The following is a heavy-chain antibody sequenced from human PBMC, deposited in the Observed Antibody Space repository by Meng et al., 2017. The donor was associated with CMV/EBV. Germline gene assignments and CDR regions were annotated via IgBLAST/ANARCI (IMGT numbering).Heavy chain of an antibody. CDR1: GFTFSSSS. Sequence: GGSLRLSCAASGFTFSSSSMNWVRQAPGKGLELVSSISISSSYIYYADSVKGRFTISRDNATNSLYLQMNSMRAEDTAVYYCARDRDGAYIYYYYGLDVWGKGPRSPSPQ. J-gene: IGHJ6*01. CDR3: ARDRDGAYIYYYYGLDV. V-gene: IGHV3-21*01. CDR2: ISISSSYI. D-gene: IGHD4-17*01.